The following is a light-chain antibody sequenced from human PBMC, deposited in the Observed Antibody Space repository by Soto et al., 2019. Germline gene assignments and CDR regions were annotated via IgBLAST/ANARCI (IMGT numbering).Light chain of an antibody. CDR3: QQYNNWPFS. CDR1: QGVTTN. CDR2: DVS. V-gene: IGKV3-15*01. J-gene: IGKJ5*01. Sequence: VMTQSPGTLSVSPGERATLSCRAGQGVTTNFAWYQQKSGQSPRLLIYDVSIRATGVPARFSGTGSETDFTLTISGLHSEDSAVYFCQQYNNWPFSFGQGARLEI.